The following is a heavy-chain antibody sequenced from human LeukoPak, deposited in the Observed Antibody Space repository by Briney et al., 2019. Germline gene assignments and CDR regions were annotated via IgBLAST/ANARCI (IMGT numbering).Heavy chain of an antibody. J-gene: IGHJ4*02. CDR1: GFTFSSSA. Sequence: GGSLRLPCAASGFTFSSSAMSWVRQVPGKGLEWVSGISASGGSTSYADSVRGRFTISRDNSKNTLYVQMNSLRDEDTAVYYCVREDTPATANYWGQGTLVTISS. CDR2: ISASGGST. V-gene: IGHV3-23*01. D-gene: IGHD2-21*02. CDR3: VREDTPATANY.